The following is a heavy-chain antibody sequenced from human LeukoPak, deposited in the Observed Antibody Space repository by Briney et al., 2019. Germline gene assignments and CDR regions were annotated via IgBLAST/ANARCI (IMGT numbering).Heavy chain of an antibody. CDR2: IYYSGST. V-gene: IGHV4-59*01. CDR3: ARGKVATIYHAFDI. Sequence: SETLSLTCTVSGGSISSYYWSWIRQPPGKGLEWIGYIYYSGSTNYNPSLKSRVTISVDTSKNQSSLKLSSVTAADTAVYYCARGKVATIYHAFDIWGQGTMVTVSS. D-gene: IGHD5-12*01. J-gene: IGHJ3*02. CDR1: GGSISSYY.